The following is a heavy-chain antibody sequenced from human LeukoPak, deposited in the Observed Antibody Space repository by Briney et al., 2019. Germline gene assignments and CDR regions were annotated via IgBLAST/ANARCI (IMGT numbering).Heavy chain of an antibody. D-gene: IGHD4-17*01. V-gene: IGHV5-51*01. CDR3: ARDNTVTANWFDP. CDR2: IYPGDSDT. J-gene: IGHJ5*02. Sequence: GESLKISCEGSGYSFTTYWIGWVRQMPGKGLEWMGIIYPGDSDTRYSPSFQGQVTISADKSISTAYLQWSSLKASDTAMYYCARDNTVTANWFDPWGQGTLVTVSS. CDR1: GYSFTTYW.